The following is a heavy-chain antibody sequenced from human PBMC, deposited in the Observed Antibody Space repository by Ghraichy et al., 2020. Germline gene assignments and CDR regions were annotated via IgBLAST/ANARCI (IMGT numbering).Heavy chain of an antibody. CDR1: GYAISAGYY. CDR2: IYNNGHT. CDR3: ARVDTRANYYYYYMDV. J-gene: IGHJ6*03. V-gene: IGHV4-38-2*02. D-gene: IGHD5-18*01. Sequence: SETLSLTCTVSGYAISAGYYWGWIRQPPGKGLQWIGSIYNNGHTYYNPSLRSRVTISVATPKNQFSLELSSTTAADTAVYYCARVDTRANYYYYYMDVWGKGTTVTVSS.